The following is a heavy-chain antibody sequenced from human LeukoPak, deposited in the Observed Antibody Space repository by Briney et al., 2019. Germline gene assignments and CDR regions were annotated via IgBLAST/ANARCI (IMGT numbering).Heavy chain of an antibody. CDR2: LHRSGST. CDR1: GGSISSYW. Sequence: SETLSLTCTVSGGSISSYWWSWLRQPAGKELEWIGRLHRSGSTRYNPSLERRVIMSVDASQNHFSLRMTSVTAADTAVYYCAKFGDYGHYWGQGILVTVSS. CDR3: AKFGDYGHY. J-gene: IGHJ4*02. D-gene: IGHD4-17*01. V-gene: IGHV4-4*07.